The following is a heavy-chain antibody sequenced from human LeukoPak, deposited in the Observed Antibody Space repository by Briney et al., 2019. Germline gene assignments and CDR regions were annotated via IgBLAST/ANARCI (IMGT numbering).Heavy chain of an antibody. J-gene: IGHJ4*02. D-gene: IGHD5-24*01. CDR1: GGSISSYY. V-gene: IGHV4-59*01. Sequence: SETLSLTCTVSGGSISSYYWSWIRQPPGKGLEWIGYIYYSGSTNYNPSLKSRVTISVDTSKNQFSLKLSSVTAADTAVYYWARSTSRDGFSRVYFFDFWGQGTLVTVSS. CDR2: IYYSGST. CDR3: ARSTSRDGFSRVYFFDF.